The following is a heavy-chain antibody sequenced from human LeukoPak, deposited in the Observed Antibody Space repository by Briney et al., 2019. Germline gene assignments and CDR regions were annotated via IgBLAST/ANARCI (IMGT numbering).Heavy chain of an antibody. CDR2: ISSSSSYT. V-gene: IGHV3-11*06. J-gene: IGHJ4*02. CDR3: ARLGSFHDYGHYSISDY. CDR1: GFTFSDYY. Sequence: GGSLRLSCAASGFTFSDYYMSWIRQAPGKGLEWVSYISSSSSYTNYADSVKGRFTISRDNAKNSLYLQMNSLRAEDTAVYCCARLGSFHDYGHYSISDYWGQGTLVTVSS. D-gene: IGHD4-17*01.